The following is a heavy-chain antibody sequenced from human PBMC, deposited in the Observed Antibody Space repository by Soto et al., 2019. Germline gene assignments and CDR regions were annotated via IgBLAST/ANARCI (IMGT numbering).Heavy chain of an antibody. CDR3: ARVDYSALDY. CDR1: GGSISSYY. J-gene: IGHJ4*02. V-gene: IGHV4-59*01. Sequence: PSETLSLTCTVSGGSISSYYWSWIRQPPGKGLEWIGYIYYSGSTNYNPSLKSRVTISVDTSKNQFSLKLSSVTAADTAVYYCARVDYSALDYWGQGTLVTVSS. D-gene: IGHD4-4*01. CDR2: IYYSGST.